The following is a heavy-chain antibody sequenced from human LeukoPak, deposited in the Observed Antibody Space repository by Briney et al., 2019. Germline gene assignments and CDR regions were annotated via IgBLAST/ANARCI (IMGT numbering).Heavy chain of an antibody. V-gene: IGHV3-7*01. CDR3: AREPHIAVVTHFDY. CDR1: GFTFDDYA. J-gene: IGHJ4*02. D-gene: IGHD6-19*01. Sequence: GRSLRLSCAASGFTFDDYAMHWVRQAPGKGLEWVANIKQDGSEKYYVDSAKGRFTISRDNAKNSLFLQMNSLRAEDTAVYYCAREPHIAVVTHFDYWGQGTLVTVSS. CDR2: IKQDGSEK.